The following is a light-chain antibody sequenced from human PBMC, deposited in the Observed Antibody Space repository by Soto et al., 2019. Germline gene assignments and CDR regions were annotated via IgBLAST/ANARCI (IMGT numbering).Light chain of an antibody. CDR2: GAS. Sequence: EIVLTQSPGTLSLSPGERGTLSCRASQSVRSNFLAWYQQKPGQAPRLLIYGASNRATGIPDRFSGSGSGTDFTLTITRLEPEDFAMYYCQRYDSFRTFGQGTKVDIK. V-gene: IGKV3-20*01. J-gene: IGKJ1*01. CDR1: QSVRSNF. CDR3: QRYDSFRT.